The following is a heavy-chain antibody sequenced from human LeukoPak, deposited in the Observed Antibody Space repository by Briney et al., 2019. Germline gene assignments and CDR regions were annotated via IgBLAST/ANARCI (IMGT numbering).Heavy chain of an antibody. CDR2: IYYSGST. V-gene: IGHV4-39*07. J-gene: IGHJ3*02. CDR1: GGSISSSSYY. Sequence: SETLSLTCTVSGGSISSSSYYWGWIRQPPGKGLEWIGSIYYSGSTYYNPSLKSRVTISVDTSKNQFSLKLSSVTAADTAVYYCARVGGDAFDIWGQGTVVTVSS. CDR3: ARVGGDAFDI.